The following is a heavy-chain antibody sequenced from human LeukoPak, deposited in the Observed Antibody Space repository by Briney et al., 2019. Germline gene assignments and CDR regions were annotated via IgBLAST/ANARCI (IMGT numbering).Heavy chain of an antibody. CDR2: ISGSGGNT. CDR3: AKGYCSTTNCYAFDI. Sequence: GGSLRLSCAASGFTFSSYGMSWVRQAPGKGLEWVSAISGSGGNTFYADPVKGRFTISRDSSKNTLYLQMNSLRAEDTAVYYCAKGYCSTTNCYAFDIWGQGTMVTVSS. J-gene: IGHJ3*02. CDR1: GFTFSSYG. V-gene: IGHV3-23*01. D-gene: IGHD2-2*01.